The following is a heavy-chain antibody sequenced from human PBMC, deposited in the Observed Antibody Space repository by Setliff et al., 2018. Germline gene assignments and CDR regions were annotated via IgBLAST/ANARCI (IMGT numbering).Heavy chain of an antibody. CDR1: GYSFPSYW. Sequence: RGESLKISCKASGYSFPSYWIGWVRQVPGKGLEWMGIIYPGDSHTRYSPSFQGQVTISADKSILTAFLQWTYLKASDSAMYYCARLGRNNSAPPGDYWGQGTLGTSPQ. J-gene: IGHJ4*02. V-gene: IGHV5-51*01. D-gene: IGHD6-25*01. CDR3: ARLGRNNSAPPGDY. CDR2: IYPGDSHT.